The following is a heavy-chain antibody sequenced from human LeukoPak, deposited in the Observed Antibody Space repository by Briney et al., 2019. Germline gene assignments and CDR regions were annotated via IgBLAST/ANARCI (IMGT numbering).Heavy chain of an antibody. V-gene: IGHV3-23*01. D-gene: IGHD2-2*01. J-gene: IGHJ4*02. CDR3: AKDADIVVSSYFDY. CDR2: ISGSGGST. Sequence: GGSLRLSCAASGFTFSSYAMSWVRQAPGKGLEWVSAISGSGGSTYYADSVKGRFTFSRDNSKNTLYVQMNSLRAEDTAVYYCAKDADIVVSSYFDYWGQGTLVTVSS. CDR1: GFTFSSYA.